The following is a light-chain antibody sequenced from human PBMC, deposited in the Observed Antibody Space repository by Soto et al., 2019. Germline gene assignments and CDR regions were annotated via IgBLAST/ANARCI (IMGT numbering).Light chain of an antibody. V-gene: IGKV3-20*01. Sequence: EIVLTQSPDTLSLSPGERATLSCRASQSVSGSYLAWYQQKPGQSPRLLIYGSSDRATGIPDRFSGSGSGTDFTLTISRVEPEDFAVYYCQQYGSSPPYTFGQGTKLEIK. J-gene: IGKJ2*01. CDR1: QSVSGSY. CDR3: QQYGSSPPYT. CDR2: GSS.